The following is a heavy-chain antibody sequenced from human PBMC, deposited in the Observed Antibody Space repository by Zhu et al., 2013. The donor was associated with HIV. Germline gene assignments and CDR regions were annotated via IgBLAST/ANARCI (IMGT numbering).Heavy chain of an antibody. J-gene: IGHJ5*02. Sequence: QVQLVQSGAEVKKPGSSVKVSCKASGGTFSSYAISWVRQAPGQGLEWMGGIIPIFGTANYAQKFQGRVTITADESTSTAYMELSSLRSEDTAVYYCARELRYFDWLFMSSWFDPWGQGTLVTVSS. D-gene: IGHD3-9*01. CDR2: IIPIFGTA. V-gene: IGHV1-69*01. CDR1: GGTFSSYA. CDR3: ARELRYFDWLFMSSWFDP.